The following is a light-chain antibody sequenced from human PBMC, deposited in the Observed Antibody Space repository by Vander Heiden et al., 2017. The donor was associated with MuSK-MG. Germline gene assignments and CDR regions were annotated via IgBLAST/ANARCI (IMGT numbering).Light chain of an antibody. V-gene: IGKV3-20*01. Sequence: EVVLTQSPGTLSLSPGERATLSCRASQSVSNNFLAWYQQKPGQAPSLLIYGASSRDTGIPDRFSGSGYGTDFTLTISRREPEDFALYYCQQYGSSTPHTFGEGTKVEIK. CDR1: QSVSNNF. CDR3: QQYGSSTPHT. CDR2: GAS. J-gene: IGKJ4*01.